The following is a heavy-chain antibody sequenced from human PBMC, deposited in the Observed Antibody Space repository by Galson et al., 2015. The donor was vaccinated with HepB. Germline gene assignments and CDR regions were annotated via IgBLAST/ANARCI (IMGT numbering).Heavy chain of an antibody. CDR3: ARHRGGAGSPFDY. Sequence: SVKVSCKASGGTFSSYAISWVRQAPGQGLEWMGGIIPIFGTANYAQKLQGRVTITADESTSTAYMELSSLKASDTAVYYCARHRGGAGSPFDYWGQGTLVTVSS. J-gene: IGHJ4*02. V-gene: IGHV1-69*13. CDR1: GGTFSSYA. D-gene: IGHD3-10*01. CDR2: IIPIFGTA.